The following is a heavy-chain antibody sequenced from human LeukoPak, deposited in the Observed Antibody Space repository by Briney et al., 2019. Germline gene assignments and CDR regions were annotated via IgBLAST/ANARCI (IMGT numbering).Heavy chain of an antibody. D-gene: IGHD3-22*01. J-gene: IGHJ3*02. Sequence: GGSLRLSCAGSGFTFGSYSMNWVRQAPGKGLEWVSSISSSSGYINYADSVKGRFTISRDNAKNSLFLQMNSLRVEDTAVYYCAQDLLQYYYDTSGPAFDIWGQGTMVTVSS. CDR3: AQDLLQYYYDTSGPAFDI. CDR1: GFTFGSYS. CDR2: ISSSSGYI. V-gene: IGHV3-21*04.